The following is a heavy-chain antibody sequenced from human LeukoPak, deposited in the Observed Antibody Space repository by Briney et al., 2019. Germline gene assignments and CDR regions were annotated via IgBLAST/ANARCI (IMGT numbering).Heavy chain of an antibody. CDR1: GFTFTAYL. D-gene: IGHD2-2*01. CDR2: ISYDGSNK. J-gene: IGHJ4*02. V-gene: IGHV3-30*04. Sequence: GRSLRLSCAASGFTFTAYLVHWVRQAPGKGLEWVAVISYDGSNKYYADSVKGRFTISRDNSKNTLYLQMNSLRAEDTAVYYCASGCSSTSCHYYFDYWGQGTLVTVSS. CDR3: ASGCSSTSCHYYFDY.